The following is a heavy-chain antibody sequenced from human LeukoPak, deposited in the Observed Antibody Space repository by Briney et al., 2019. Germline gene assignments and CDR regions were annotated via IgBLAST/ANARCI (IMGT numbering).Heavy chain of an antibody. V-gene: IGHV3-66*01. CDR1: GFTVSSNY. CDR3: ARDYAFDI. Sequence: GGSLRLSCAVSGFTVSSNYMSWVRQAPGKGLEWVSLIYSGGSTYYADSMKGRFTISRDDSRNTLYLQMNSLRAEDTAVYYCARDYAFDIWGQGTMVTVSS. CDR2: IYSGGST. J-gene: IGHJ3*02.